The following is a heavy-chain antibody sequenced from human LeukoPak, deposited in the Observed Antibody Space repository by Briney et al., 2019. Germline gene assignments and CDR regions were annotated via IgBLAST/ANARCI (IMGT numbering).Heavy chain of an antibody. CDR1: GFTFCSFG. CDR3: AKDRGLTMIVVVITH. J-gene: IGHJ4*02. D-gene: IGHD3-22*01. CDR2: ISGSGGST. Sequence: GGSLRLSCAGPGFTFCSFGMSGGRPGPGEGRGWGSAISGSGGSTYYADSVKGRFTISRDNSKNTLYLQMNSLRAEDTAVYYCAKDRGLTMIVVVITHWGQGTLVTVSS. V-gene: IGHV3-23*01.